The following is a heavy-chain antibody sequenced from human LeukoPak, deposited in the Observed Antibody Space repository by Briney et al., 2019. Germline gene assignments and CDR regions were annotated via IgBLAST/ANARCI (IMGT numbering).Heavy chain of an antibody. CDR3: ARDTRYYYDSSGYYY. V-gene: IGHV1-2*02. D-gene: IGHD3-22*01. J-gene: IGHJ4*02. Sequence: ASVKVSCKASGYTFTGYYMHWVRQAPGQGLEWMGWINPNSGGTNYAQKFQGRVTMTRDTSISTAYMELSRLRSDDTAVYYCARDTRYYYDSSGYYYWGQGTLVTVFS. CDR1: GYTFTGYY. CDR2: INPNSGGT.